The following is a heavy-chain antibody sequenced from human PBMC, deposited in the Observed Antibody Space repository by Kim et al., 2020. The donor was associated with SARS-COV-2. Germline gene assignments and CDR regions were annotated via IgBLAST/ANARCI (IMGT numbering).Heavy chain of an antibody. J-gene: IGHJ2*01. V-gene: IGHV3-74*01. CDR3: ARDRSPEISGFDL. D-gene: IGHD3-3*01. Sequence: YADSVKGRLTISSDNAKNTLYLQMNSLRAEDTAVYYCARDRSPEISGFDLWGRGTLVTVSS.